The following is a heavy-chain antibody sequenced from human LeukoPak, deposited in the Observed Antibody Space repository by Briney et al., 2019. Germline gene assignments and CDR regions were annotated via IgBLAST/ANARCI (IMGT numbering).Heavy chain of an antibody. CDR2: INHSGST. D-gene: IGHD2-15*01. CDR3: ARHGVAAANLANWFDP. V-gene: IGHV4-34*01. CDR1: GGSFSGYY. J-gene: IGHJ5*02. Sequence: SETLSLTCAVYGGSFSGYYWSWIRQPPGKGLEWIGEINHSGSTNYNPSLKSRVTISVDTSKNQISLKLSSVTAADTAVYYCARHGVAAANLANWFDPWGQGTLVTVSS.